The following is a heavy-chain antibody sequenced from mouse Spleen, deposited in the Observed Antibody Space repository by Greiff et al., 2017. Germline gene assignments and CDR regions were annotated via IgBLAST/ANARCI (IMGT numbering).Heavy chain of an antibody. D-gene: IGHD4-1*02. Sequence: EVMLVESGGGLVKPGGSLKLSCAASGFTFSSYAMSWVRQTPEKRLEWVATISSGGSYTYYPDSVKGRFTISRDNAKNTLYLQMSSLRSEDTAMYYCARQLGKAMDYWGQGTSVTVSS. V-gene: IGHV5-9-1*01. J-gene: IGHJ4*01. CDR1: GFTFSSYA. CDR3: ARQLGKAMDY. CDR2: ISSGGSYT.